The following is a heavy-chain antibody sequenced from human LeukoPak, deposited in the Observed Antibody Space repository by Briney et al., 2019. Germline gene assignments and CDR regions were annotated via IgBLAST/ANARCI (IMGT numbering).Heavy chain of an antibody. V-gene: IGHV3-30*18. J-gene: IGHJ6*02. CDR2: ISFDGSNR. CDR3: AKEISPHREGGFWSENDSDYDGMDV. CDR1: GFTFSTYA. D-gene: IGHD3-3*01. Sequence: PGGSLRLSCAASGFTFSTYAMHWVRQAPGKGLEWVAVISFDGSNRNYADYAKGRFTISRDDSKSTLYLQMYNLRTDDTAKYYCAKEISPHREGGFWSENDSDYDGMDVWGQGTTVTVSS.